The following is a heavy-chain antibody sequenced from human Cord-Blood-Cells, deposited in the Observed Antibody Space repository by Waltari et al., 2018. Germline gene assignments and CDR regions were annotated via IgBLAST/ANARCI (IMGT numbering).Heavy chain of an antibody. CDR3: AREDY. Sequence: QVQLVESGGGVVQPGRSLRLSCAASGFTFSSYARHWVRQAPGKGLEWVAVISYDGSNKYYADSVKGRFTISRDNSKNTLYLQMNSLRAEDTAVYYCAREDYWGQGTLVTVSS. CDR2: ISYDGSNK. V-gene: IGHV3-30-3*01. CDR1: GFTFSSYA. J-gene: IGHJ4*02.